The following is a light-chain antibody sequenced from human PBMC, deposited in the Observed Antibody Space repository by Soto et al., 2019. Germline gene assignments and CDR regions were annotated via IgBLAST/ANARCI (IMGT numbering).Light chain of an antibody. CDR1: QTISRW. V-gene: IGKV1-5*01. J-gene: IGKJ5*01. Sequence: TQLPTTPSTFSATVVYEFTITCRASQTISRWLAWYQQKPGRAPKLLIYDASTLESGVPSRFSGSGSETEFTLTISRLQPDDFAPYFCHSRACGKGQRLEIK. CDR3: HSRA. CDR2: DAS.